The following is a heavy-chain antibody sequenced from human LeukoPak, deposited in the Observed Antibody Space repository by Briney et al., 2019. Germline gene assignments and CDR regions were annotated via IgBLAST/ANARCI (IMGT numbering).Heavy chain of an antibody. D-gene: IGHD5-12*01. CDR1: GYTFTGHF. Sequence: ASVTVSCKASGYTFTGHFIHWVRQAPGQGLEWMGWSNPNSGGTNYAQKFQGRVTMTRDTSISTAYMELSRVISDDTAVYYCAREYSRYSGTYYDYWGQGTLVTVSS. V-gene: IGHV1-2*02. CDR2: SNPNSGGT. CDR3: AREYSRYSGTYYDY. J-gene: IGHJ4*02.